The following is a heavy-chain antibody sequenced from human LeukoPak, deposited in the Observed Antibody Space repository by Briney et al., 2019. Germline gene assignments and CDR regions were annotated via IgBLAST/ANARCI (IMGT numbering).Heavy chain of an antibody. V-gene: IGHV4-4*02. CDR2: IYHSGST. J-gene: IGHJ3*02. D-gene: IGHD3-10*01. Sequence: SGTLSLTCAVSGGSIKSNNWWSWVRQPPGKGLEWIGEIYHSGSTNYNPSLESRVTVSVDKSKNQFSLDLSTVTAEDTAVYYCARGGKLLLNEAFDIWGQGTMVTVSS. CDR1: GGSIKSNNW. CDR3: ARGGKLLLNEAFDI.